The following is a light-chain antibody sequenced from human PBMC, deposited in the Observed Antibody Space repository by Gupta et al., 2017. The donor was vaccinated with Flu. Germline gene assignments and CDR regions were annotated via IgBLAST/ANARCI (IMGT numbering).Light chain of an antibody. CDR1: QSVSVY. Sequence: IVMTQSPATLSVSLGETVTLSCRASQSVSVYVAWYQQKPGQAPRLLVYGASARATGVPARFSSSASVAGITLTIDILHSEDVAVYGCQLDDDWPSAFGPGTKGEIK. J-gene: IGKJ2*01. V-gene: IGKV3-15*01. CDR2: GAS. CDR3: QLDDDWPSA.